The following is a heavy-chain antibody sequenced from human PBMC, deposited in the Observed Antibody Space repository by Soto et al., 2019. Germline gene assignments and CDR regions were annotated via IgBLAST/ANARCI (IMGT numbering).Heavy chain of an antibody. CDR3: ARSMSGYNHVPFDY. CDR1: GFNFGSFA. V-gene: IGHV3-9*01. CDR2: ISWNGGTI. Sequence: EVQLAESGGGVVQAGRSLRLSCAASGFNFGSFAMQWVRHAPGKGLGWVSGISWNGGTIGYADSVKGRFTISRDNAKNSLYLQMNSLRPGDTAFYYCARSMSGYNHVPFDYWGQGTLITVSS. D-gene: IGHD6-25*01. J-gene: IGHJ4*02.